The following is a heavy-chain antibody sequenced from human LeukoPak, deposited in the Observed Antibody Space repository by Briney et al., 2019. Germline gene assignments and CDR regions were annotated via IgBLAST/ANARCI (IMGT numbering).Heavy chain of an antibody. D-gene: IGHD6-13*01. CDR1: GGTFSSYA. CDR2: IIPIFGTA. Sequence: GASVKVSCKASGGTFSSYAISWVRQAPGQGLEWMGGIIPIFGTANYAQTFQGRVTITADESTSTAYMELSSLRSEDTAVYYWARGGWAPQQLITGGFDYWGQGTLVTVSS. CDR3: ARGGWAPQQLITGGFDY. J-gene: IGHJ4*02. V-gene: IGHV1-69*13.